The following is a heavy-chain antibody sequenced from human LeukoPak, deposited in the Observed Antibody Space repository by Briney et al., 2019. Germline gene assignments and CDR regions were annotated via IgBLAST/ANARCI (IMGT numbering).Heavy chain of an antibody. CDR3: ARWRAFCDTTTCYQPFDY. CDR2: ITSSSSYT. Sequence: PGGSLRLSCAASGFTFSSYAMSWIRQAPGKGLEWVSYITSSSSYTNYADSVKGRFTISRDNAKNSLYLQMNNLRAEDAAVYYCARWRAFCDTTTCYQPFDYWGQGTLVSVSS. V-gene: IGHV3-11*03. D-gene: IGHD2-2*01. J-gene: IGHJ4*02. CDR1: GFTFSSYA.